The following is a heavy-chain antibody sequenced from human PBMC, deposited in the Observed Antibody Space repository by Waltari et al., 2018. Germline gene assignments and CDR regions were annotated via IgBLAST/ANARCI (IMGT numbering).Heavy chain of an antibody. CDR2: IIPIFGTA. CDR1: GYTFTSYY. Sequence: QVLLVQSGAEVKKPGASVKVSCKASGYTFTSYYMHWVRQAPGQGLEWMGGIIPIFGTANYAQKFQGRVTITADKSTSTAYMELSSLRSEDTAVYYCARARYVVVIAISAFDIWGQGTMVTVSS. CDR3: ARARYVVVIAISAFDI. J-gene: IGHJ3*02. V-gene: IGHV1-69*06. D-gene: IGHD2-21*01.